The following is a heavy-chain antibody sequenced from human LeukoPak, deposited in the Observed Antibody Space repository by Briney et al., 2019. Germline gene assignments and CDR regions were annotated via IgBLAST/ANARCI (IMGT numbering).Heavy chain of an antibody. D-gene: IGHD2-15*01. Sequence: GGSLRLFCAASGFTFSSYWTSWVRHAPGKGLESVANIKQDGSERYYVDSVKGRFTISRDNAKNSLYLQMNSLRAEDTSVYYCARGVRIFRLWGQGTLVTVSS. V-gene: IGHV3-7*01. CDR1: GFTFSSYW. CDR3: ARGVRIFRL. J-gene: IGHJ4*02. CDR2: IKQDGSER.